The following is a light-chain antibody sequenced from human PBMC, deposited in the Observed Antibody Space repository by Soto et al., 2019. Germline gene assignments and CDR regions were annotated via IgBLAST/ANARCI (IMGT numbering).Light chain of an antibody. Sequence: EIVMTQSPATLSVSPGERATLSCRASQSVSSDLAWYQQKPGQAPRLLIYDASTRATGVPARFSGSGSGTEFTLIISSLQSEDFAVYYCQQYKLWYTFGQGTKLEIK. V-gene: IGKV3-15*01. CDR1: QSVSSD. CDR2: DAS. CDR3: QQYKLWYT. J-gene: IGKJ2*01.